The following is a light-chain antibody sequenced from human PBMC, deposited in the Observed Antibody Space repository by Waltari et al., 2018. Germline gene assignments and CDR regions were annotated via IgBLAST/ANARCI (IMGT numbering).Light chain of an antibody. CDR3: YSSDSTGLRV. CDR1: ELPRKY. V-gene: IGLV3-10*01. J-gene: IGLJ1*01. Sequence: SYELTQTPSVSVSPGQTARITCSGHELPRKYAYWFQQKSGQATRLVIYEDTKRPSGIPERFSGSSSGTVATLTITVAQVDDEADYYCYSSDSTGLRVFGGGTTVVVL. CDR2: EDT.